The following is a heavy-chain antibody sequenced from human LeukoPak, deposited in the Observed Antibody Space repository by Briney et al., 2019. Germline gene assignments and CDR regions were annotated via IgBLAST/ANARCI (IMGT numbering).Heavy chain of an antibody. CDR1: GYSISSGYY. CDR2: IYHSGST. D-gene: IGHD2-8*01. CDR3: ASMHCTNGVCYDYYFDY. Sequence: SETLSLTCTVSGYSISSGYYWGWIRQPPGKGLEWIGSIYHSGSTYYNPSLKSRVTISVDTSKNQFSLKLSFVTAADTAVYYCASMHCTNGVCYDYYFDYWGQGTLVTVSS. V-gene: IGHV4-38-2*02. J-gene: IGHJ4*02.